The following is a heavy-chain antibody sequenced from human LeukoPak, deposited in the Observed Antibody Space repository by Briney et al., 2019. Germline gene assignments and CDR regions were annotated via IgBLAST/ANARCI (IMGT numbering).Heavy chain of an antibody. CDR2: ISSSSSYI. Sequence: GGSLRLSCAASGFTFSSYSMNWVRQAPGKGLEWVSSISSSSSYIYYADSVKGRFTISRDNAKNSLYLQMNSLRAEDTAVYYCARGFKAAAGPGMDVWGQGTTVTVSS. J-gene: IGHJ6*02. CDR3: ARGFKAAAGPGMDV. CDR1: GFTFSSYS. V-gene: IGHV3-21*01. D-gene: IGHD6-13*01.